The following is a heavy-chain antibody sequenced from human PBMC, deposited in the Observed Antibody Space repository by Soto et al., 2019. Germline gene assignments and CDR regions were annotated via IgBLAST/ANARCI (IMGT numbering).Heavy chain of an antibody. V-gene: IGHV3-21*06. Sequence: LRLSCAASGFTFTRYSMNWVRQAPGKGLEWVSSISSTTNYIYYGDSMKGRFTISRDNAKNSLHLEMNSLRAEDTAVYYCARESEDLTSNFDYWGQGTLVTVSS. CDR2: ISSTTNYI. CDR1: GFTFTRYS. CDR3: ARESEDLTSNFDY. J-gene: IGHJ4*02.